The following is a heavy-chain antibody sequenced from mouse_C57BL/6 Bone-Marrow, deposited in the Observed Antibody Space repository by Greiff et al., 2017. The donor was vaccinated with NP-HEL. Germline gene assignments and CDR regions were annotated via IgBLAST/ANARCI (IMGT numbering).Heavy chain of an antibody. CDR3: AREVSPCSSFYWYFDV. CDR1: GYTFTSYW. V-gene: IGHV1-50*01. Sequence: QVQLQQPGAELVKPGASVKLSCKASGYTFTSYWMQWVKQRPGQGLEWIGEIDPSDSYTNYNQKFKGKATLTVDTSSSTAYMQLSSLTSEDSAVYYCAREVSPCSSFYWYFDVWGTGTTVTVSS. J-gene: IGHJ1*03. D-gene: IGHD1-1*01. CDR2: IDPSDSYT.